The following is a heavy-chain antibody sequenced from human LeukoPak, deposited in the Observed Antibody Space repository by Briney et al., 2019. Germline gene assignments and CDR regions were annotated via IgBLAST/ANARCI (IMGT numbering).Heavy chain of an antibody. D-gene: IGHD2-2*02. Sequence: GGSLRLSCAASGFTFSNYAMHWVRQAPGKGLEWVAVISHDGSNKYYADSVRGRFTISRDNSKNTLYLQMNSLRAEDTAVYYCAKAPYCSSTSCYIWLEYYFDYWGQGTLVTVSS. CDR2: ISHDGSNK. CDR1: GFTFSNYA. V-gene: IGHV3-30-3*01. J-gene: IGHJ4*02. CDR3: AKAPYCSSTSCYIWLEYYFDY.